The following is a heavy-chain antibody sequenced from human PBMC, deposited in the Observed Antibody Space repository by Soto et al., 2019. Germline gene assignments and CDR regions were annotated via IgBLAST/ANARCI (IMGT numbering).Heavy chain of an antibody. V-gene: IGHV1-69*01. CDR1: GGTFSSYA. CDR2: IIPIFGTA. Sequence: QVQLVQSGAEVKKPVSSVQVSCKASGGTFSSYAISWVRQAPGQGLEWMGGIIPIFGTANYAQKFQGRVTITADESTSTAYMELSSLRSEDTAVYYCARDDYDSSGYQGSYGMDVWGQGTTVTVSS. CDR3: ARDDYDSSGYQGSYGMDV. D-gene: IGHD3-22*01. J-gene: IGHJ6*02.